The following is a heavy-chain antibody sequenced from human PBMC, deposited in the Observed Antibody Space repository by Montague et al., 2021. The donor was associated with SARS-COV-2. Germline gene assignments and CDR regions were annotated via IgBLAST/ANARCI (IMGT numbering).Heavy chain of an antibody. J-gene: IGHJ4*02. V-gene: IGHV4-39*07. Sequence: SETLSLTCTVSGDSVSSTTYYWAWIRQPPGKGLEFIGTIYYSGSSYYXPSLKSRVAMSVDTSKNQFSLKLDSVTAADTAVYYCARVGGGRTFYYWGQGILVTVPS. D-gene: IGHD3-16*01. CDR2: IYYSGSS. CDR1: GDSVSSTTYY. CDR3: ARVGGGRTFYY.